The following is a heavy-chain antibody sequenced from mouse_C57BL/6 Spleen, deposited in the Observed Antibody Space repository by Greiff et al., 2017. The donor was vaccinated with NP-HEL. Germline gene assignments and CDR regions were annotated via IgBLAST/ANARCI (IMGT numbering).Heavy chain of an antibody. CDR2: IYPGDGDT. V-gene: IGHV1-80*01. D-gene: IGHD2-5*01. J-gene: IGHJ3*01. CDR1: GYAFSSYW. CDR3: ARTAYYSNWGFAY. Sequence: QVQLQQSGAELVKPGASVKISCKASGYAFSSYWMNWVKQRPGKGLEWIGQIYPGDGDTNYNGKFKGKATLTADKSSSTAYMQLSSLTSEDSAVYFCARTAYYSNWGFAYWGQGTLVTVSA.